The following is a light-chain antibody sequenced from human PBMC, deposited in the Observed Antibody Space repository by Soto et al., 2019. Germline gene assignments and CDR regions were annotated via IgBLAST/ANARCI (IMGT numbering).Light chain of an antibody. CDR2: EVS. V-gene: IGLV2-14*01. Sequence: QSALTQPASVSGSPGQSITISCTGTSSDVGGYDYVSWYQQHPGKAPKLMIYEVSNRPSGVSIRFSGSKSGNTASLTISGLQAEDEADYYCSSYTSSNIVVFGGGTQLTVL. CDR3: SSYTSSNIVV. CDR1: SSDVGGYDY. J-gene: IGLJ2*01.